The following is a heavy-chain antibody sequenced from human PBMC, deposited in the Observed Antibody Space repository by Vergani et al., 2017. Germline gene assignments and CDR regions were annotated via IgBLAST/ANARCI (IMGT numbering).Heavy chain of an antibody. CDR1: GGSISSYY. V-gene: IGHV4-59*01. J-gene: IGHJ6*03. Sequence: VQLQASGPGLVKPSETLSLTCTVSGGSISSYYWGWIRQPPGKGLEGSGYIYYSRSTNYNPSLKSRVTISVDTSKNQFSLKLSSVTAADSAVYYYAGGFRVNVDYYDMDVWGKGP. CDR2: IYYSRST. D-gene: IGHD2-15*01. CDR3: AGGFRVNVDYYDMDV.